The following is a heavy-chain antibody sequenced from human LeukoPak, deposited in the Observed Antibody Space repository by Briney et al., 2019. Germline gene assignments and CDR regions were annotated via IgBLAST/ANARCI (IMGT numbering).Heavy chain of an antibody. Sequence: PSETLSLTCTVSGGPISSYYWSWIRQPPGKGLEWIGYIYYSGSTNYNPSLKSRVTISVDTSKNQFSLKLSSVTAADTAVYYCARDGLGITGWFDPWGQGTLVTVSS. J-gene: IGHJ5*02. CDR1: GGPISSYY. CDR2: IYYSGST. D-gene: IGHD1-14*01. CDR3: ARDGLGITGWFDP. V-gene: IGHV4-59*01.